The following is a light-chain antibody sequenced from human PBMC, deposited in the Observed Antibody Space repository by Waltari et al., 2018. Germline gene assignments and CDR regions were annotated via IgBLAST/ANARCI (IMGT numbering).Light chain of an antibody. J-gene: IGKJ1*01. CDR1: QSVSRT. Sequence: EIVLTQSPGTLSFSPGERATLSCRASQSVSRTLAWYHQKPGQAPKLLIYGASIRATGIPDRFTGSGSGTDFSLTISSLEPEDFAIYFCQHYVRLPATFGQGTKVEIK. CDR2: GAS. V-gene: IGKV3-20*01. CDR3: QHYVRLPAT.